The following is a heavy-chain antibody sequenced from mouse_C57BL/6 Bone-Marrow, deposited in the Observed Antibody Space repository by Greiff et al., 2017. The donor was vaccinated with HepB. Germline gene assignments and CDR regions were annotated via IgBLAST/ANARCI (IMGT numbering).Heavy chain of an antibody. CDR1: GFTFSDAW. Sequence: EVQVVESGGGLVQPGGSMKLSCAASGFTFSDAWMDWVRQSPEKGLEWVAEIRNKANNHATYYAESVKGRFTISRDDSKSSVYLQMNSLRAEDTGIYYCTRRVGQGYFDVWGTGTTVTVSS. V-gene: IGHV6-6*01. CDR2: IRNKANNHAT. J-gene: IGHJ1*03. CDR3: TRRVGQGYFDV. D-gene: IGHD1-1*01.